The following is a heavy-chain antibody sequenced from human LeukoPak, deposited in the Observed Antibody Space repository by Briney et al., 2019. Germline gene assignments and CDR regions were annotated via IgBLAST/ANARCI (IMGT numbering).Heavy chain of an antibody. D-gene: IGHD2-15*01. CDR1: GFNFRDSA. J-gene: IGHJ4*02. CDR3: ASSGAYSDFDF. CDR2: ISGSGEMT. Sequence: GGSLSLSCAASGFNFRDSAMIWVRQAPGKGLEWVSGISGSGEMTYYADSVRGRFSISRDSSKNMVFLQMNSLRAEDTAVYYCASSGAYSDFDFWGQGTLVTVSS. V-gene: IGHV3-23*01.